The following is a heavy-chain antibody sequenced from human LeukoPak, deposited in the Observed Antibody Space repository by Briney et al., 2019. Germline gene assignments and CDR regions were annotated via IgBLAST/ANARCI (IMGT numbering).Heavy chain of an antibody. CDR2: ISSNGGST. CDR3: ARYRDCSSTSCYAPFDY. D-gene: IGHD2-2*01. V-gene: IGHV3-64*01. Sequence: GGSLRLSCAASGFIFSSYAMHWVRQAPGKGLEYVSAISSNGGSTYYANSVKGRFTISRDNSKNALYLQMGSLRAEDMAVYYCARYRDCSSTSCYAPFDYWGQGTLVTVSS. J-gene: IGHJ4*02. CDR1: GFIFSSYA.